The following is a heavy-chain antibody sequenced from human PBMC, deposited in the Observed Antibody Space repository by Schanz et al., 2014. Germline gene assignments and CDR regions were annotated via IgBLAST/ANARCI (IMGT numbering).Heavy chain of an antibody. V-gene: IGHV3-53*01. J-gene: IGHJ3*02. CDR2: IYSGGST. CDR1: GFTVSSNY. CDR3: ARDRWDWNNAFDI. D-gene: IGHD1-1*01. Sequence: EVQLVESGGGLLQPGGSLRLSCAASGFTVSSNYMSLVRQAPGKGLEWVSVIYSGGSTYYADSVKGRFTISRDNSKNTLYLQMNSLRAEDTAVYYCARDRWDWNNAFDIWGQGTMVTVSS.